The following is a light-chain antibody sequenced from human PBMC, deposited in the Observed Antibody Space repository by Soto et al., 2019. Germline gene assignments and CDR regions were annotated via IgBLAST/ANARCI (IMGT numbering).Light chain of an antibody. CDR2: GAS. CDR3: QQYGSSPRIT. J-gene: IGKJ5*01. V-gene: IGKV3-20*01. CDR1: QSLSSTY. Sequence: EIVLTQSPGTLSLSPGERATLSCRASQSLSSTYLAWYQQKPDQAPRLLIYGASSRATGIPDRFSGSGSGTDFTLTISRLEPEDFAVYYCQQYGSSPRITFGQGTRLVIK.